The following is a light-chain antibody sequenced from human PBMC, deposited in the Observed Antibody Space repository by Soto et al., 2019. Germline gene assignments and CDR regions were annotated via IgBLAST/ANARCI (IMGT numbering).Light chain of an antibody. CDR3: SSYTTSSTV. V-gene: IGLV2-14*01. J-gene: IGLJ2*01. CDR2: EVS. Sequence: QSALTQPASVSGSPGQSITISCTGTSSDVGGYNYVSWYQQYPGKAPKLMIFEVSNRPSRVSNRFSGSKSGNTASLTISGLQAEDEADYYCSSYTTSSTVFGGGTKLTVL. CDR1: SSDVGGYNY.